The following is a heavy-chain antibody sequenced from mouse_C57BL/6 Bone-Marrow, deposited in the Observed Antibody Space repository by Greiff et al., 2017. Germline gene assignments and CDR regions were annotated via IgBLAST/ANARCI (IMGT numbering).Heavy chain of an antibody. Sequence: QVQLQQPGAELVKPGASVKMSCKASGYTFTSYWITWVKQRPGQGLEWIGDIYPGSGSTNYNEKFKSKATLTVDTSSSTAYMQLSSLTSEDSAVFYYAFDYYCSGDWYFDVWGTGTTVTVSS. CDR3: AFDYYCSGDWYFDV. CDR2: IYPGSGST. V-gene: IGHV1-55*01. D-gene: IGHD1-1*01. J-gene: IGHJ1*03. CDR1: GYTFTSYW.